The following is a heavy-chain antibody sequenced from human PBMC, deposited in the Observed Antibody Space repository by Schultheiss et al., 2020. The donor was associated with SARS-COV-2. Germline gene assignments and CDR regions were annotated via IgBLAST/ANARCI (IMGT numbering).Heavy chain of an antibody. Sequence: SETLSLTCTVSGGSISSSSYYWSWIRQPPGKGLEWIGEINHSGSTNYNPSLKSRVTISVDTSKNQFSLKLSSVTAADTAVYYCARGGGEPWGQGTLVTVSS. J-gene: IGHJ5*02. CDR2: INHSGST. CDR3: ARGGGEP. V-gene: IGHV4-39*07. CDR1: GGSISSSSYY.